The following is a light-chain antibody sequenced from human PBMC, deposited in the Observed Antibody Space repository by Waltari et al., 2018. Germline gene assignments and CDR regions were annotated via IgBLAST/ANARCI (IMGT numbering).Light chain of an antibody. J-gene: IGKJ4*01. CDR2: WAA. Sequence: DIVMTQSQDSLAVSLGERATIHCKSSQSILYRSSNRNALAWYQQKPGQPPKLLFFWAATRESGAPDRFSVSGSGTDFTLTISSLQAEDVAVYYCQQYYNAPLTFGGGTKVEIK. CDR1: QSILYRSSNRNA. CDR3: QQYYNAPLT. V-gene: IGKV4-1*01.